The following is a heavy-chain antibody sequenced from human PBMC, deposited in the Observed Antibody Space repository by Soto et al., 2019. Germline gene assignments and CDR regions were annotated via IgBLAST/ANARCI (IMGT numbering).Heavy chain of an antibody. J-gene: IGHJ4*02. CDR3: ARGGMATITPDY. V-gene: IGHV1-69*01. D-gene: IGHD5-12*01. CDR1: GGTFSSYA. Sequence: QVQLVQSGAEVKKPGSSVKVSCKASGGTFSSYAISWVRQAPGQGLEWMGGIIPIFGTANYAQKFQGRVTITGDESTSTGYIELSSLRSEDTAVYYCARGGMATITPDYWGQGTLVTVSS. CDR2: IIPIFGTA.